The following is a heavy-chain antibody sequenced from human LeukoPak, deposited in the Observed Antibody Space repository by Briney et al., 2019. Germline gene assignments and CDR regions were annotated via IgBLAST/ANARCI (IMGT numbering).Heavy chain of an antibody. Sequence: ASVKVSCKASGYTFTGYYIHWVRQAPGQGLEWMGGSNPSSGGNNYAQKVQGRVTMTRETSISTACVELVSLRSDDTAVYFCARPPTATPGMHWGQGTLVIVSS. CDR1: GYTFTGYY. CDR2: SNPSSGGN. CDR3: ARPPTATPGMH. V-gene: IGHV1-2*02. D-gene: IGHD1-26*01. J-gene: IGHJ4*02.